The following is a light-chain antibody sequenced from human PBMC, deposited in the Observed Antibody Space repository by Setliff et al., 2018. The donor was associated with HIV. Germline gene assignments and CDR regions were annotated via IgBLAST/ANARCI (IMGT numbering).Light chain of an antibody. V-gene: IGLV1-47*01. CDR1: TSSIGANT. J-gene: IGLJ3*02. CDR2: RND. CDR3: ASWDDSLSGGV. Sequence: QSVLTQPPSASGTPGQTVTISCSGSTSSIGANTVYWYQHLPGTAPKLVIYRNDQRPPGAPDRFSGSKSGTSASLAISGLRSEDEADYYCASWDDSLSGGVFGGGTKGTVL.